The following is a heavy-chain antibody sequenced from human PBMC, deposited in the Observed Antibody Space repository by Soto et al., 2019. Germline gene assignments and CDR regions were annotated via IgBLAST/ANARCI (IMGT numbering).Heavy chain of an antibody. CDR2: ISYDGSNK. J-gene: IGHJ4*02. CDR3: ASDRYDYVWGSYRLDY. V-gene: IGHV3-30-3*01. Sequence: QVQLVESGGGVVQPGRSLRLSCAASGFTFSSYAMHWVRQAPGKGLEWVAVISYDGSNKYYADSVKGRFTISRDNSKNTLYLQMNSLRAEDTAVYYCASDRYDYVWGSYRLDYWGQGTLVTVSS. CDR1: GFTFSSYA. D-gene: IGHD3-16*02.